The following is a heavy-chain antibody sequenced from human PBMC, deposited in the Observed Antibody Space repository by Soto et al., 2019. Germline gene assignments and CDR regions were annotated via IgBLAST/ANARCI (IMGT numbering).Heavy chain of an antibody. D-gene: IGHD3-16*01. V-gene: IGHV1-46*02. Sequence: ASVKVSCKASGYTFNRYYMHWVRQAPGQGLEWMGMITPRGDSTTHAQKFQGRVTLTRDSSTSTVYMELSSLRSEDTAMYYCARSAGGGANWYDYWGQGSLVPVSS. CDR3: ARSAGGGANWYDY. CDR2: ITPRGDST. J-gene: IGHJ5*01. CDR1: GYTFNRYY.